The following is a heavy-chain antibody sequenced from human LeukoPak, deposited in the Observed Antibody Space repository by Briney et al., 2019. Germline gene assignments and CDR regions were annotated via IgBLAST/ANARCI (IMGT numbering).Heavy chain of an antibody. Sequence: SVKVSCKASGFTFTSSAMQWVRQARGQRLEWIGWIVVGSGNTNSAQKFQGRVTITRDMSTSTAYMELSGLRSEDTAVYYCAATVHYCSGGGCYNHYYGMDVWGRGTTVTVSS. CDR3: AATVHYCSGGGCYNHYYGMDV. D-gene: IGHD2-15*01. J-gene: IGHJ6*02. CDR2: IVVGSGNT. CDR1: GFTFTSSA. V-gene: IGHV1-58*02.